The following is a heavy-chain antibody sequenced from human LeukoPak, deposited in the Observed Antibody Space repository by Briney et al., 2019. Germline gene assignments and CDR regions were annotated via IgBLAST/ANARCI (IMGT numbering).Heavy chain of an antibody. CDR2: MNPNSGNT. Sequence: ASVKVSCKASGYTFTSYDINWVRQATGQGLEWMRWMNPNSGNTGYARKFQGRVTMTRNTSISTAYMELSSLRSEDTAVYYCARGGTAYYYGSGSSYFDYWGQGTLVTVSS. V-gene: IGHV1-8*01. CDR1: GYTFTSYD. D-gene: IGHD3-10*01. CDR3: ARGGTAYYYGSGSSYFDY. J-gene: IGHJ4*02.